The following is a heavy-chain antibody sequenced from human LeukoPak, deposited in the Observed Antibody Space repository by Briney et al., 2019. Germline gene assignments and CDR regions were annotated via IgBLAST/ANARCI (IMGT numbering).Heavy chain of an antibody. J-gene: IGHJ4*02. CDR2: IIPIFGTA. D-gene: IGHD3-22*01. CDR1: GGTFSSYA. V-gene: IGHV1-69*05. Sequence: SVKVACKASGGTFSSYAISWVRQAPGQGLEWMGRIIPIFGTASYAQKFQGRVTVTTDESTSTAYMELSSLRSEDTAVYYCARTYYYDSSGYYYWGQGTLVTVSS. CDR3: ARTYYYDSSGYYY.